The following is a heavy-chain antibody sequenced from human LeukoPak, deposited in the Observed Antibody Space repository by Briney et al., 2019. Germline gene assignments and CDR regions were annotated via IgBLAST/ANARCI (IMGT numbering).Heavy chain of an antibody. V-gene: IGHV1-69*05. CDR2: IIPIFGTA. D-gene: IGHD6-6*01. J-gene: IGHJ4*02. CDR3: AGIEARHFDY. CDR1: GGTFSSYA. Sequence: ASVKVSCKASGGTFSSYAISWVRQAPGQGLEWMGGIIPIFGTANYAQKFQGRVTITTDESTSTAYMELSSLRSEDTAVYYCAGIEARHFDYWGQGTLVTVSS.